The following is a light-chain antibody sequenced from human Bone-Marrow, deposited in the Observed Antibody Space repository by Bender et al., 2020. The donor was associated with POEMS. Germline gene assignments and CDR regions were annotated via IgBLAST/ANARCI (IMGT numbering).Light chain of an antibody. V-gene: IGLV2-8*01. CDR3: TSYTTDNTVL. J-gene: IGLJ2*01. CDR2: EVF. CDR1: SSDVGGYNY. Sequence: QSALTQPPSASGSPGQSVTISCTGTSSDVGGYNYVSWYQHHPGRAPQLLIYEVFKRPSGVPARFSGSKSGNTASLTISGLQPEDEADYYCTSYTTDNTVLFGAGTKVTVL.